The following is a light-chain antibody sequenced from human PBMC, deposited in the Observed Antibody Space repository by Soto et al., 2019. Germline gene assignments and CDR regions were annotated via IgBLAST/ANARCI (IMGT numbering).Light chain of an antibody. CDR1: QSIGKH. V-gene: IGKV1-39*01. CDR2: AAS. Sequence: DIQMTQSPSSLSASVGDRVTITCRASQSIGKHLNWYQQKPGKAPKLLIYAASTLQSGVPSRFSGSGSGTDFTLTISCLQSEDFATYYCQQYYSYPWTFGQGTKVEIK. J-gene: IGKJ1*01. CDR3: QQYYSYPWT.